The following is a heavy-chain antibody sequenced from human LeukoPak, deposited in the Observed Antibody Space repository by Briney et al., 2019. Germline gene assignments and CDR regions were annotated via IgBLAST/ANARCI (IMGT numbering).Heavy chain of an antibody. D-gene: IGHD3-16*01. V-gene: IGHV1-24*01. Sequence: ASVKVSCKASGGTFSSYAISWVRQAPGKGLEWMGGFDPEDGETIYAQKFQGRVTMTEDTSTDTAYMELSSLRSEDTAVYYCATSRLKARPELDYWGQGTLVTVSS. J-gene: IGHJ4*02. CDR3: ATSRLKARPELDY. CDR1: GGTFSSYA. CDR2: FDPEDGET.